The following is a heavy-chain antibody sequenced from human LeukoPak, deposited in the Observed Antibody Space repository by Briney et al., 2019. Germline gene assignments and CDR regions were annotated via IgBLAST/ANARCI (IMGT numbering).Heavy chain of an antibody. D-gene: IGHD2-8*01. J-gene: IGHJ6*03. CDR3: AREGCTNGVCYSRYYYYYYMDV. CDR2: IIPIFGTA. CDR1: GGTFSSYA. V-gene: IGHV1-69*13. Sequence: SVKVSCKASGGTFSSYAISWVRQAPGQGLEWMGGIIPIFGTANYAQKFQGRVTITADESTSTAYMELSSLRSEDTAVYYCAREGCTNGVCYSRYYYYYYMDVWGKGTTVTASS.